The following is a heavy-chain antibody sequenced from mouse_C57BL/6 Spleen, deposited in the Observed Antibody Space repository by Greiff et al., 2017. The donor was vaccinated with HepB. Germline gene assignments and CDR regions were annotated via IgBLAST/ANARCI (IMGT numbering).Heavy chain of an antibody. J-gene: IGHJ4*01. D-gene: IGHD2-2*01. CDR3: ASVGYGYSLYAMDY. CDR1: GFTFSSYA. Sequence: EVKVEESGGGLVKPGGSLKLSCAASGFTFSSYAMSWVRQTPEKRLEWVATISDGGSYTYYPDNVKGRFTISRDNAKNNLYLQMSHLKSEDTAMYYCASVGYGYSLYAMDYWGQGTSVTVSS. CDR2: ISDGGSYT. V-gene: IGHV5-4*03.